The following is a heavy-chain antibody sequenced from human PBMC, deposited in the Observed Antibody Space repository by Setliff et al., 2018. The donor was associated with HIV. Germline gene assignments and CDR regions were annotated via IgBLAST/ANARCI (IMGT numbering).Heavy chain of an antibody. CDR3: ATLLSYSSAWHY. CDR1: GYTFTSYA. CDR2: IHAGNGDT. D-gene: IGHD6-25*01. V-gene: IGHV1-3*01. Sequence: ASVKVSCKASGYTFTSYAMHWVRQAPGQRLEWMGWIHAGNGDTKYSQNFQGRVTITRDTSASTAYMELSSQRSEDTAVYYCATLLSYSSAWHYWGQGTLVTVSS. J-gene: IGHJ4*02.